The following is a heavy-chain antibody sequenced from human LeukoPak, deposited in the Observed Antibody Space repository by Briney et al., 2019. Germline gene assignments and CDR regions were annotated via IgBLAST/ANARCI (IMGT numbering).Heavy chain of an antibody. Sequence: GGSLRLPCAASGFTFSSYAMSWVRQAPGKGLEWVSAISGSGGSTYYADSVKGRFTISRDNSKNTLYLQMNSLRAEDTAVYYCARSRGYCSGGSCYGAGYYYGMDVWGQGTTVTVSS. CDR1: GFTFSSYA. CDR3: ARSRGYCSGGSCYGAGYYYGMDV. D-gene: IGHD2-15*01. V-gene: IGHV3-23*01. CDR2: ISGSGGST. J-gene: IGHJ6*02.